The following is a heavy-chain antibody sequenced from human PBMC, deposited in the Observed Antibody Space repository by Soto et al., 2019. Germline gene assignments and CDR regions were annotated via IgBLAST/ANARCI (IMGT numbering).Heavy chain of an antibody. Sequence: EVQLVESGGGLVKPGGSLRLSCTASGFNFNNAWMSWVRQAPGKGLEWLGRSKSVPDGDKTDYAAPVKGRFTISRDDSQTIFYLLMDGLRTEDSAIYYCPTSPNYFGSGSYVRDYWGLGTLVTVSS. CDR1: GFNFNNAW. V-gene: IGHV3-15*01. CDR3: PTSPNYFGSGSYVRDY. J-gene: IGHJ4*02. CDR2: SKSVPDGDKT. D-gene: IGHD3-10*01.